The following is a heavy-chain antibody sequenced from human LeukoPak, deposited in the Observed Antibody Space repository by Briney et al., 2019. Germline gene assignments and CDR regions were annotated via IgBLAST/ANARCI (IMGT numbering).Heavy chain of an antibody. CDR2: IYPGDSDT. D-gene: IGHD2-15*01. CDR1: GYSFTSYW. V-gene: IGHV5-51*01. J-gene: IGHJ5*02. CDR3: ARARPRRLGYCSGGSCNNWFDP. Sequence: KVGESLKISCKGSGYSFTSYWIGWVRQMPGKGLEWMGIIYPGDSDTRYSPSFQGQVTISADKSISTAYLQWSSLKASDTAMYYCARARPRRLGYCSGGSCNNWFDPWGQGTLVTVSS.